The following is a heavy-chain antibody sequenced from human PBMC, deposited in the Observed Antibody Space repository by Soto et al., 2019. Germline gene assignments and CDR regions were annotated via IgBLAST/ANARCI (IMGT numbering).Heavy chain of an antibody. J-gene: IGHJ4*01. CDR3: ARFLPGFVGENAAFDF. Sequence: QVQLQESGPGLVKPSGTLSLTCTVSGGSISNNNWWSWVRQTPEKGLEWSGQFYHSGNTNYNPSLKSRVSMSVDKSKNQFSLKMSSATAADTAVYYCARFLPGFVGENAAFDFWGHGTLVTVSS. CDR2: FYHSGNT. V-gene: IGHV4-4*02. CDR1: GGSISNNNW. D-gene: IGHD3-10*01.